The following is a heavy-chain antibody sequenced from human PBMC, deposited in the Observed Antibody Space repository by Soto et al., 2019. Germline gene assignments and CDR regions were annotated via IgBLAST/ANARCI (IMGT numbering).Heavy chain of an antibody. J-gene: IGHJ6*02. CDR3: AKDKAAVGSYYYYGMDV. V-gene: IGHV3-23*01. CDR2: ISGSGGST. Sequence: GGSLRLSCAASGFTFSSYAMSWVRQAPGKGLEWVSAISGSGGSTYYADSVKGRSTISRDNSKNTLYLQMNSLRAEDTAVYYCAKDKAAVGSYYYYGMDVWGQGTTVTVSS. D-gene: IGHD6-25*01. CDR1: GFTFSSYA.